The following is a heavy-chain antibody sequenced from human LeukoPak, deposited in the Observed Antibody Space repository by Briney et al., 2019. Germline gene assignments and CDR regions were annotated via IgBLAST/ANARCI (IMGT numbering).Heavy chain of an antibody. D-gene: IGHD2-2*01. Sequence: GGSLRLSCAASGFTFSRYWMSWVRQAPGKGLEWVANVNQDGSERYYVDSVKGRFIISRDNAKNSLSLQMNTLRAEDTAVYYCATAPRGIVLAGRDYWGQGTLVSVSS. CDR3: ATAPRGIVLAGRDY. CDR2: VNQDGSER. CDR1: GFTFSRYW. V-gene: IGHV3-7*01. J-gene: IGHJ4*02.